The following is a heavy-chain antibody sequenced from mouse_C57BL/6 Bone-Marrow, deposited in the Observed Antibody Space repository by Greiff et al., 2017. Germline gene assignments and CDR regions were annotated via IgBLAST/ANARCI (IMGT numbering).Heavy chain of an antibody. Sequence: QVQLQQSGPGLVQPSQSLSITCTVSGFSLPSYGVHWVRQSPGKGLEWLGVIWIGGSTDYNAAFISRLSISKDNSKSQVFFKMNSLQADDTAICYCARSYTTGYFDVWGTGTTVTVSS. J-gene: IGHJ1*03. CDR3: ARSYTTGYFDV. CDR2: IWIGGST. D-gene: IGHD1-1*01. V-gene: IGHV2-2*01. CDR1: GFSLPSYG.